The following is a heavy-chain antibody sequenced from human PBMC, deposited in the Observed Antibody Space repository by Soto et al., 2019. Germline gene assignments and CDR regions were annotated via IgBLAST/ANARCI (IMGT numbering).Heavy chain of an antibody. CDR1: GFTFNIYG. CDR3: AKDQASGQGSFDS. V-gene: IGHV3-30*18. Sequence: GGSLRLSCAASGFTFNIYGMHWVRQAPDKGLEWVALISYDGSNQYYADSVKGRFTISRDNSKNTLFLQMNSLRADDTAVYYCAKDQASGQGSFDSWGQGTLVTVYS. CDR2: ISYDGSNQ. J-gene: IGHJ4*02.